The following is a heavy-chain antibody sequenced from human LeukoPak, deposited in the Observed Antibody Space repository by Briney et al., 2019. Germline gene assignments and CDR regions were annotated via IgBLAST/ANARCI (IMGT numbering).Heavy chain of an antibody. D-gene: IGHD2-2*01. V-gene: IGHV3-30*18. Sequence: PGGALRLSCAASGFTFSSYWMNWVRQAPGKGLVWVAVISYDGRNIHYPDSVKGRFTISRDISTDTLWLQMDSLRTEDTAAYYCAKGPLRGTAAAIDYWGQGTPVTVSS. J-gene: IGHJ4*02. CDR2: ISYDGRNI. CDR1: GFTFSSYW. CDR3: AKGPLRGTAAAIDY.